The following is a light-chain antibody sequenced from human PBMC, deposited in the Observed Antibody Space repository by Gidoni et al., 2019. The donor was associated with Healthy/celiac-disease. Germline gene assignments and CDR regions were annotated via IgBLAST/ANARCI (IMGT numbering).Light chain of an antibody. CDR1: QGISSY. Sequence: IQLTQSPSSLSASVGDRVTITCRASQGISSYLAWYQQKPGNAPKLLIYAASTLQSGVPSSFSGSGSGTDFTLTISSLQPEDFATYYCQQLNSYPITFGQGTRLEIK. CDR2: AAS. V-gene: IGKV1-9*01. J-gene: IGKJ5*01. CDR3: QQLNSYPIT.